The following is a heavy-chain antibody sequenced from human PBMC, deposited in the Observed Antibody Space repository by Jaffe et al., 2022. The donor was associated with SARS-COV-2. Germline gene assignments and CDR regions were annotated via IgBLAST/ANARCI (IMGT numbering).Heavy chain of an antibody. Sequence: EVQLVESGGGLVQPGGSLRLSCAASGFTVSSNYMSWVRQAPGKGLEWVSVIYSGGSTYYADSVKGRFTISRHNSKNTLYLQMNSLRAEDTAVYYCARGASRDGYNPLDYWGQGTLVTVSS. CDR3: ARGASRDGYNPLDY. CDR2: IYSGGST. CDR1: GFTVSSNY. V-gene: IGHV3-53*04. J-gene: IGHJ4*02. D-gene: IGHD5-12*01.